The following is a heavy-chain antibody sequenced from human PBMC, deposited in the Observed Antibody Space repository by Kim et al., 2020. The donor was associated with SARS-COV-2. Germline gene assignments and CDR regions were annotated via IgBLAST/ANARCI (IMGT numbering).Heavy chain of an antibody. CDR2: ISAYNGNT. Sequence: ASVKVSCKASGYTFTSYGISWVRQAPGQGLEWMGWISAYNGNTNYAQKLQGRVTMTTDTSTSTAYMELRSLRSDDTAVYYCARDPKRDFWSGYWPHESVVTATGFDYWGQGTLVTVSS. CDR3: ARDPKRDFWSGYWPHESVVTATGFDY. V-gene: IGHV1-18*01. CDR1: GYTFTSYG. D-gene: IGHD3-3*01. J-gene: IGHJ4*02.